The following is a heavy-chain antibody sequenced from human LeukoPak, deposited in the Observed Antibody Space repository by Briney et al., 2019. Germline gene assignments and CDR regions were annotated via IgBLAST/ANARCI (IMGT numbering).Heavy chain of an antibody. Sequence: PGRSLRLSCAASGSTLSSNVMHWVRLAPGKGLEWVAAISHDGNNKYYADSVKGRFAIARANSKNTLYLQMTSLRAEETAVYYCARASTWVPGEDSSGYYYPYAFDLWGQGTMVTVSS. CDR3: ARASTWVPGEDSSGYYYPYAFDL. D-gene: IGHD3-22*01. V-gene: IGHV3-30*09. CDR2: ISHDGNNK. CDR1: GSTLSSNV. J-gene: IGHJ3*01.